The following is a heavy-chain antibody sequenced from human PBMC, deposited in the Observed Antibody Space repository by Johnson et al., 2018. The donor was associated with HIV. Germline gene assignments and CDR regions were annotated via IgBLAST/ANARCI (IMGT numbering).Heavy chain of an antibody. CDR3: ASPEAPYYDILTGYYAAFDI. CDR1: GFTFSDYY. J-gene: IGHJ3*02. CDR2: IKQDGSEK. Sequence: VHLVESGGGLVKPGGSLRLSCAASGFTFSDYYMSWIRKAPGKGLEWVANIKQDGSEKYYVDSVKGRFTISRDNAKNTLYLQRNSLRAEDTAVYYCASPEAPYYDILTGYYAAFDIWGQGTMVTVSS. V-gene: IGHV3-7*01. D-gene: IGHD3-9*01.